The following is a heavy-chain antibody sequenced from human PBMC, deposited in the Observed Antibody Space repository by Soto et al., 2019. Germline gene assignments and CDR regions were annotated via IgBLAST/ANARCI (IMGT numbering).Heavy chain of an antibody. J-gene: IGHJ6*02. V-gene: IGHV3-30*18. CDR1: GFTFSSYG. CDR3: AQEEYYLMDF. CDR2: ISYDGSNK. Sequence: GGYLRLSCAASGFTFSSYGMHWVRQAPGKGLEWVAVISYDGSNKYYADSVKGRFTISRDNSKNTLYLQMNSLRAEDTAVFYCAQEEYYLMDFRGQGSTGTVS. D-gene: IGHD1-26*01.